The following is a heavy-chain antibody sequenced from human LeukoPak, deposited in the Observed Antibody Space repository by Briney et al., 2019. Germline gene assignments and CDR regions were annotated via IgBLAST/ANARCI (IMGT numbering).Heavy chain of an antibody. CDR3: AKDDRGNEAPFDY. CDR2: ITSSGKTV. Sequence: PGGSLRLSCAASGFTFSGYEMNWVRQAPGKGLEWVSYITSSGKTVYYADSVKGRFTISRDNAKTSLYLQMNSLRAEDTAVYYCAKDDRGNEAPFDYWGQGTLVTVSS. V-gene: IGHV3-48*03. D-gene: IGHD1-26*01. CDR1: GFTFSGYE. J-gene: IGHJ4*02.